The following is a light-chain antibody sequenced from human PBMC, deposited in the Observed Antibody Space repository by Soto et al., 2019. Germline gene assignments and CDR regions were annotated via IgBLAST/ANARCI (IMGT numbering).Light chain of an antibody. V-gene: IGKV3-15*01. J-gene: IGKJ4*01. CDR2: GAS. CDR1: LSISSN. Sequence: EIVMTQSPATLSVSPGERATLSCRASLSISSNLDWYQQIPGQAPRLLIYGASTRATGIPARFSGSGSGTEFTLTISSLQSEDFAVYYCQQYNNWPPSRLTFGGGTKVEIK. CDR3: QQYNNWPPSRLT.